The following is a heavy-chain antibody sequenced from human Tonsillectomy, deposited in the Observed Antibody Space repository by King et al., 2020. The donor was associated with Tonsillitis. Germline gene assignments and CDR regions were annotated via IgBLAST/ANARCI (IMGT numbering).Heavy chain of an antibody. D-gene: IGHD3-10*01. CDR2: IIPSGRST. V-gene: IGHV1-46*03. Sequence: QLVQPGAEVKKPGASVKVSGKASGYTFTNYYMHWVRQAPGQGLEWMGIIIPSGRSTNYPQKFQGRATMTRDTSTSTVYMELSSLKSEDTAVYYCTRGITISRVTIGGSFDYGGQGTLDSVST. J-gene: IGHJ4*02. CDR1: GYTFTNYY. CDR3: TRGITISRVTIGGSFDY.